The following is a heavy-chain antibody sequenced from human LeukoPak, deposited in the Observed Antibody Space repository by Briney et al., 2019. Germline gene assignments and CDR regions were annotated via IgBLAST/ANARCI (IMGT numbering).Heavy chain of an antibody. Sequence: SETLSLTCAVYGGSFSGYYWSWIRQPPGKGLEWIGEINHSGSTNYNPSLKSRVTISVDRSKNQFSLKLSSVTAADTAVYYCARAGEDYFDYWGQGTLVTVSS. V-gene: IGHV4-34*01. D-gene: IGHD3-10*01. CDR2: INHSGST. J-gene: IGHJ4*02. CDR3: ARAGEDYFDY. CDR1: GGSFSGYY.